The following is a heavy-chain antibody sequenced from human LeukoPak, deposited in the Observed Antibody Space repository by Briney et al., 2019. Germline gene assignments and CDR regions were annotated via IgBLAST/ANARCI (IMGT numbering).Heavy chain of an antibody. CDR1: GYTFTSYD. Sequence: VASVNVSRKASGYTFTSYDINWVRRAPGQGLEWMGWISAYNGNTNYAQKLQGRVTMTTDTSTSTAYMELRSLRSDDTAVYYCARDHDGDYSPYYYYGMDVWGQGTTVTVSS. D-gene: IGHD4-17*01. J-gene: IGHJ6*02. CDR2: ISAYNGNT. CDR3: ARDHDGDYSPYYYYGMDV. V-gene: IGHV1-18*01.